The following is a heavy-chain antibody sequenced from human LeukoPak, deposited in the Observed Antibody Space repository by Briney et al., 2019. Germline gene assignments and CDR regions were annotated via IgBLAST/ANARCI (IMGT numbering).Heavy chain of an antibody. J-gene: IGHJ6*02. V-gene: IGHV1-18*04. Sequence: ASVKVSCKASGYTFTSYYMHWVRQAPGQGLEWMGWISAYNGNTNYAQKLQGRVTMTTDTSTSTAYMELRSLRSDDTAVYYCARGIAVAGTNYYYYGMDVWGQGTTVTVSS. CDR3: ARGIAVAGTNYYYYGMDV. CDR1: GYTFTSYY. D-gene: IGHD6-19*01. CDR2: ISAYNGNT.